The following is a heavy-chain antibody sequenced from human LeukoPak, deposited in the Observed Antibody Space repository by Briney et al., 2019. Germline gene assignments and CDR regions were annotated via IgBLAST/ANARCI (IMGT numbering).Heavy chain of an antibody. CDR2: IYRGGSK. D-gene: IGHD3-10*01. J-gene: IGHJ5*02. V-gene: IGHV3-53*01. CDR3: ARIFYYGSGNNWFDP. Sequence: GGSLRLSCAASGVTVSSNYMSWGRQAPGKGLEWGSLIYRGGSKDYGDSVKGRFTISRDNSKNTLYLQMNSLRAEDTAIYYCARIFYYGSGNNWFDPWGQGTLVTVSS. CDR1: GVTVSSNY.